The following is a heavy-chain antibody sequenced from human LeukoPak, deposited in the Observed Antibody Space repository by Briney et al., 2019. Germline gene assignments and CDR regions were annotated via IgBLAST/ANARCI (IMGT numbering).Heavy chain of an antibody. CDR3: ARFGGSGDTRGYFDN. CDR2: IYNGGST. J-gene: IGHJ4*02. D-gene: IGHD2-15*01. Sequence: SETLSLTCIVSGASISNYYWSWIRQPAGKGPEWIGRIYNGGSTNYNSSLRSRVTMSVDTSKYRFSLKLTSVTAADTAVYYCARFGGSGDTRGYFDNWGQGTLVTVSS. V-gene: IGHV4-4*07. CDR1: GASISNYY.